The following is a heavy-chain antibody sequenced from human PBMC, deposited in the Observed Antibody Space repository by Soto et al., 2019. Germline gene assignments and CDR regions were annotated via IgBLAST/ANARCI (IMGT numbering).Heavy chain of an antibody. CDR2: ISGSGSST. CDR3: ARRNWNYGAFDI. CDR1: GFTFSSYA. J-gene: IGHJ3*02. D-gene: IGHD1-7*01. V-gene: IGHV3-23*01. Sequence: PGGSLRLSCAASGFTFSSYAMSWVRQAPGKGLEWVSGISGSGSSTYYADSVKGRFTISRGNSKNTPYLQVNSLRADDTAVYYCARRNWNYGAFDIWGQGTMVTVSS.